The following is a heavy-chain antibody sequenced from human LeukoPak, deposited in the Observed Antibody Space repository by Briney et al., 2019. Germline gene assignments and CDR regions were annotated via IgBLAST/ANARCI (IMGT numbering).Heavy chain of an antibody. CDR1: GGSISSYY. V-gene: IGHV4-59*01. J-gene: IGHJ6*03. CDR2: IYYSGST. CDR3: ARAYHYYYMDV. Sequence: SETLSLTCTVSGGSISSYYWSWIRQPPGKGLEWIGYIYYSGSTNYNPSLKSRVTISVDTSKNQFSLKLSSVTAADTAVYYCARAYHYYYMDVWGKGTTVTVSS.